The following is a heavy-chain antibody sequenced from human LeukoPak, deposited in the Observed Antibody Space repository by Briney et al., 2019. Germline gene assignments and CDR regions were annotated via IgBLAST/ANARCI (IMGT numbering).Heavy chain of an antibody. Sequence: SETLSLTCTISGRSISSYYWSWIRQPPGKGLEWIGYVDYRGNTNYNPSLKSRVTISIDTSKSLFSLKLNSVTAADTAVYYCARVEVGAANRQWYGMDVWGQGTTVTVSS. J-gene: IGHJ6*02. V-gene: IGHV4-59*01. D-gene: IGHD2-15*01. CDR2: VDYRGNT. CDR3: ARVEVGAANRQWYGMDV. CDR1: GRSISSYY.